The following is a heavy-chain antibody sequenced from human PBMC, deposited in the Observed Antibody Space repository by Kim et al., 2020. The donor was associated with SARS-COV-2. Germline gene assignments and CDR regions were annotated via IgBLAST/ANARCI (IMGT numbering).Heavy chain of an antibody. Sequence: SETLSLTCTVSGGSISSYYWSWIRQPPGKGLEWIGYIYYSGSTNYNPSLKSRVTISVDTSKNQFSLKLGSVTAADTAVYYCARRRWGRDYYYGMDVWGQGTTVTVSS. CDR1: GGSISSYY. CDR3: ARRRWGRDYYYGMDV. J-gene: IGHJ6*02. D-gene: IGHD7-27*01. V-gene: IGHV4-59*13. CDR2: IYYSGST.